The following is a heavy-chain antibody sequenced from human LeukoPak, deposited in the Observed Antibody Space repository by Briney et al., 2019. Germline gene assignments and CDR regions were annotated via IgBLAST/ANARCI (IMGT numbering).Heavy chain of an antibody. CDR1: GFTFSDYY. Sequence: GGSLRLSCAASGFTFSDYYMSWIRQAPGKGPEWVSYISSSSTYTNYEDSVKGRFTISRNNAKNSLYLQMNSLRAEDTAVYYCARFSGWYTKYYFDYWGQGTLVTVSS. D-gene: IGHD3-3*01. V-gene: IGHV3-11*06. CDR2: ISSSSTYT. CDR3: ARFSGWYTKYYFDY. J-gene: IGHJ4*02.